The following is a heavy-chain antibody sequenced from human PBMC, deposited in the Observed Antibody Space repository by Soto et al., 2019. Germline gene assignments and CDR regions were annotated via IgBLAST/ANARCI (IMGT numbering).Heavy chain of an antibody. V-gene: IGHV3-23*01. D-gene: IGHD4-17*01. CDR1: GFTFSSYA. CDR2: ISGSGGST. CDR3: AKDLGSTVTTLWYFDY. Sequence: GGSLRLSCAASGFTFSSYAMSWVRQAPGKGLEWVSAISGSGGSTYYADSVRGRFTISRDNSKNTLYLQMNSLRAEDTAVYYCAKDLGSTVTTLWYFDYWGQGTLVTVSS. J-gene: IGHJ4*02.